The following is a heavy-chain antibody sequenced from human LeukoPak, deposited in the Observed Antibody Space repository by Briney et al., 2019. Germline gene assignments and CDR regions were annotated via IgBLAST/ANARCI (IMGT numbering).Heavy chain of an antibody. D-gene: IGHD3-3*01. Sequence: PSQTLSLTCTVSGGSISTTNYYWGWIRQPPGRDLEWIGSIYSSGNTYYNPSLESRVTISVDTSKNQLSLKLTSATAADTSVYYCARHSGLRSPFDPWGQGTLVTVSS. CDR2: IYSSGNT. J-gene: IGHJ5*02. V-gene: IGHV4-39*01. CDR3: ARHSGLRSPFDP. CDR1: GGSISTTNYY.